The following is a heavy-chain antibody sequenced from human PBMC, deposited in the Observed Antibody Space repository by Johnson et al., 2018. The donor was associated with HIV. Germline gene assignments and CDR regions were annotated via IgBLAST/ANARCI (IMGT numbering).Heavy chain of an antibody. D-gene: IGHD3-10*01. CDR2: ISSSGNSQ. V-gene: IGHV3-11*04. CDR1: GFTSSDYY. CDR3: ARAPEVRGVDAFDV. J-gene: IGHJ3*01. Sequence: QVQLVESGGVLVNPGRSMRLSCAASGFTSSDYYMSWIRPAPGQGLEWVSYISSSGNSQYYADSVNVRFTISRDNAKNSLYLQMNIRRDEDTAVYYCARAPEVRGVDAFDVWGQGTMVTVSS.